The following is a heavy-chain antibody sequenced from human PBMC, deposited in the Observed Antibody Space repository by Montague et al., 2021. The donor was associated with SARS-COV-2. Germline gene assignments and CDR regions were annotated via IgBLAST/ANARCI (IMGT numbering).Heavy chain of an antibody. J-gene: IGHJ3*02. CDR2: IDNSGST. V-gene: IGHV4-59*01. CDR3: ARHGGNDAFDI. D-gene: IGHD4-23*01. CDR1: GGSIGAYY. Sequence: SETLSLTCTDSGGSIGAYYWSWIRQPPGKGLEWIGYIDNSGSTNXNPSLESRVTMSVDTSKNQFSLKLNSVTAADTAVYYCARHGGNDAFDIWGRGTMVTVSS.